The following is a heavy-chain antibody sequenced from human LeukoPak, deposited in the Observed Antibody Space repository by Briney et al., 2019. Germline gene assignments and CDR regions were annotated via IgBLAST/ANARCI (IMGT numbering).Heavy chain of an antibody. CDR3: ARYRSSSWYEDYYYGMDV. D-gene: IGHD6-13*01. CDR1: GGSISPYY. J-gene: IGHJ6*02. Sequence: SETLSLTCTVSGGSISPYYWSWIRQPPGKRLEWIGYIDNSGSTNYNPSLRSRVTISIDTSRNQFSLKLSSVTAADTAVYYCARYRSSSWYEDYYYGMDVWGQGTTVTVSS. CDR2: IDNSGST. V-gene: IGHV4-59*12.